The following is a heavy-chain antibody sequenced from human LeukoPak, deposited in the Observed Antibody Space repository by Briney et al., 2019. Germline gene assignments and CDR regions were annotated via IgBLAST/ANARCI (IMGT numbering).Heavy chain of an antibody. D-gene: IGHD2-2*01. J-gene: IGHJ6*02. Sequence: ASVKVSCKASGHTFTGYYMHWVRQAPGQGLEWMGWINPNSGGTNYAQKFRGWVTMTRDTSISTAYMELSRLRSDDTAVYYCARGNSSTDDYYYYYGMDVWGQGTTVTVSS. CDR3: ARGNSSTDDYYYYYGMDV. V-gene: IGHV1-2*04. CDR1: GHTFTGYY. CDR2: INPNSGGT.